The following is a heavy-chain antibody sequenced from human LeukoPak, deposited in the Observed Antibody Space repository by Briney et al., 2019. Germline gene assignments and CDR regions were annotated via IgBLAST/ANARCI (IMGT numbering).Heavy chain of an antibody. CDR1: GGSISSGGYY. Sequence: TSETLSLTCTVSGGSISSGGYYWSWLRQPPGKGLEWIGYIYHSGSTYYNPSLKSRVTISVDRSKNQFSLKLSSVTAADTAVYYCARAGLGVPAAMYYYYYMDVWGKGTTVTVSS. CDR2: IYHSGST. D-gene: IGHD2-2*01. V-gene: IGHV4-30-2*01. CDR3: ARAGLGVPAAMYYYYYMDV. J-gene: IGHJ6*03.